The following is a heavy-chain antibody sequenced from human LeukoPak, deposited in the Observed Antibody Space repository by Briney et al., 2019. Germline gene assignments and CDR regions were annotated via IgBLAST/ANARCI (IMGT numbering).Heavy chain of an antibody. V-gene: IGHV3-23*01. CDR3: ARFPPYYYDISPPLPFDY. J-gene: IGHJ4*02. CDR2: VSRDGGRT. Sequence: GGSLRLSCAASGFTFSSYAMSWVRQAPGKGLEWVSDVSRDGGRTYYADSVKGRFTIFRDHSKNTLYLQMNSLRAEDAAVYYCARFPPYYYDISPPLPFDYWGQGTLVTLSS. D-gene: IGHD3-22*01. CDR1: GFTFSSYA.